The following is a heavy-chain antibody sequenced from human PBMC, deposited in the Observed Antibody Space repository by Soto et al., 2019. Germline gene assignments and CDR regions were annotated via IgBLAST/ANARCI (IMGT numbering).Heavy chain of an antibody. D-gene: IGHD2-21*02. J-gene: IGHJ4*02. CDR2: INPRDGST. CDR3: ARGSGVVTAVLAY. CDR1: GYTLSSYY. V-gene: IGHV1-46*01. Sequence: QVQLVQSGAEVKKPGASVKVSCKASGYTLSSYYMHWVRQAPGQGLEWMAMINPRDGSTTYAQKFQDRITVTRDTSSSIVDMEVSSLTFDDTAVYYCARGSGVVTAVLAYWGQGTLITVSS.